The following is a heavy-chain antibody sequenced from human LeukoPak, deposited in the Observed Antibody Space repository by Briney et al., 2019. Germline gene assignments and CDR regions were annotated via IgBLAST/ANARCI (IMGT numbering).Heavy chain of an antibody. J-gene: IGHJ4*02. CDR1: GGSISSSSYY. CDR2: IYYSGST. D-gene: IGHD3-3*01. V-gene: IGHV4-39*01. Sequence: SETLSLTCTVSGGSISSSSYYWGWIRQPPGKGLEWIGSIYYSGSTYYNPSLKSRVTISVDTSKNQFSLKLSSVTAADTAVYYCASLAAYDFWSGYLGDGGLSVSDYWGQGTLVTVSS. CDR3: ASLAAYDFWSGYLGDGGLSVSDY.